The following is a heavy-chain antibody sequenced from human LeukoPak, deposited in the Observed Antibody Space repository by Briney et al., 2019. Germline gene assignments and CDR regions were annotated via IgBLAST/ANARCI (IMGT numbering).Heavy chain of an antibody. V-gene: IGHV3-74*01. D-gene: IGHD3-22*01. CDR2: INSDGSST. Sequence: PGGSLRLSCAASGFTFSSYWMHWVRQAPGKGLVWVSRINSDGSSTSYADSVKGRFIISRDNAKNTLYLQMNSLRAEDTAVYYCARDKLPSPPDYYDSSGYYEGGFDYWGQGTLVTVSS. CDR1: GFTFSSYW. CDR3: ARDKLPSPPDYYDSSGYYEGGFDY. J-gene: IGHJ4*02.